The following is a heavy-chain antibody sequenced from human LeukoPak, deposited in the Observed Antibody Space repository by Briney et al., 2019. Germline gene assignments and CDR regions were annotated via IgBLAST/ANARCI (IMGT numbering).Heavy chain of an antibody. V-gene: IGHV1-2*02. CDR1: GYTFTGYY. D-gene: IGHD6-19*01. J-gene: IGHJ4*02. CDR2: INPNSGGT. Sequence: GASVKVSCKASGYTFTGYYMHWVRQAPGQGLEWMGWINPNSGGTNYAQKFQGRVTMTRDTSISTAYMELSRLRSDDTAVYYCALLTPGIAVAGTTEFDYWGQGTLVTVSS. CDR3: ALLTPGIAVAGTTEFDY.